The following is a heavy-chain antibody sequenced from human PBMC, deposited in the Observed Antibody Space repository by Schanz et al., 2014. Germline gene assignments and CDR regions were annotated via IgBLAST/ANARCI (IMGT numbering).Heavy chain of an antibody. Sequence: QVQLVQSGSELKKPGASVTVSCKASGYTYTTYAMNWVRQAPGQGLEWMGWINTNTGNPTYAQGFTGRFVFSLDTSVSTAYLQISSLKAEDTAVYYCARAPRVVTHNWFDPWGQGTLVTVSS. CDR3: ARAPRVVTHNWFDP. V-gene: IGHV7-4-1*02. CDR2: INTNTGNP. J-gene: IGHJ5*02. CDR1: GYTYTTYA. D-gene: IGHD3-3*01.